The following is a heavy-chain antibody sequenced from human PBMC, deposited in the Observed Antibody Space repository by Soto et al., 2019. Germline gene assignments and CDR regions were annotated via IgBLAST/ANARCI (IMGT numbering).Heavy chain of an antibody. Sequence: GASVKVSCKDSGYTFTGYYMHWVRPAPGQGLEWMGWINPNSGGTNYAQKFQGRVTMTRDTSISTAYMELSRLRSDDTAVYYCARDHYSMGGRYYYCGMDVWGQGTTVTVSS. CDR2: INPNSGGT. V-gene: IGHV1-2*02. CDR1: GYTFTGYY. CDR3: ARDHYSMGGRYYYCGMDV. J-gene: IGHJ6*02. D-gene: IGHD4-4*01.